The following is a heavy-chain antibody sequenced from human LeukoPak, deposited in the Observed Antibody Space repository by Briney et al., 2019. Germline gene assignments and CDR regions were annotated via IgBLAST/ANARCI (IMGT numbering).Heavy chain of an antibody. Sequence: ASVKVSCKASGYNFNIFGISWVRQAPGQGLEWMGWISPNSGGTNYAQKFQGRVTMTRDTSISTAYMELSRLRSDDTAVYYCARGQYYGSGSYYLGYWGQGTLVTVSS. CDR2: ISPNSGGT. J-gene: IGHJ4*02. CDR1: GYNFNIFG. D-gene: IGHD3-10*01. V-gene: IGHV1-2*02. CDR3: ARGQYYGSGSYYLGY.